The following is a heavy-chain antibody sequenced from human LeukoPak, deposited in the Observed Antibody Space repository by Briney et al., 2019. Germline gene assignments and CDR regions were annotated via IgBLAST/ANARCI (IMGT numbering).Heavy chain of an antibody. CDR1: GFTFSSYA. Sequence: PGGSLRLSCAASGFTFSSYAMSWVRQAPGKGPEWVGRIKSKTDGGTTDYAAPVKGRFTISREDSKNTLYLQMNSLKTEDTAVYYCTTKDFGGNSKWTDFWGQGTLVTVSS. D-gene: IGHD4-23*01. V-gene: IGHV3-15*01. CDR2: IKSKTDGGTT. J-gene: IGHJ4*02. CDR3: TTKDFGGNSKWTDF.